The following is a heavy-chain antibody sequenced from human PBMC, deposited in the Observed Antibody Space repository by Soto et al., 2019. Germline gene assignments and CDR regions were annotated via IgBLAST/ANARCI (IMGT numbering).Heavy chain of an antibody. Sequence: EVQLLEAGGNLIQPGGSLRLSCEASGFTFSSYAMSWVRQAPGQGLEWLSAISGPGATIYYADSVKGRFTISRDNSKNTLYLQMNSLTAEDTAVYYCAKMLTMVRGVTGLRDFDFWGQGTLVTVSS. CDR3: AKMLTMVRGVTGLRDFDF. J-gene: IGHJ4*02. CDR2: ISGPGATI. D-gene: IGHD3-10*01. CDR1: GFTFSSYA. V-gene: IGHV3-23*01.